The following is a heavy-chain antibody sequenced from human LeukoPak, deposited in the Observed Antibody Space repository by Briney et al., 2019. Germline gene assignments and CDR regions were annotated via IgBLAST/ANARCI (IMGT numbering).Heavy chain of an antibody. CDR3: VREWLSSGADN. D-gene: IGHD1-26*01. J-gene: IGHJ4*02. V-gene: IGHV3-66*01. Sequence: GGSLRLSCAASGFTVRSNYMSWVRQAPGKGLEWVSVMYSGGGTYYADSVKGRFTISRDNSKNTVYLQMNRLRAEDTAVYYCVREWLSSGADNWGQGSLVTVSS. CDR1: GFTVRSNY. CDR2: MYSGGGT.